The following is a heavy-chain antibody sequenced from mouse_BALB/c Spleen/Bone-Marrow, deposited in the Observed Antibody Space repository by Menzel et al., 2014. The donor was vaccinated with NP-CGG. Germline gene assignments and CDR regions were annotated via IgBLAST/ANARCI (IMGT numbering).Heavy chain of an antibody. D-gene: IGHD2-5*01. CDR2: INTYFGDI. J-gene: IGHJ4*01. V-gene: IGHV1S137*01. CDR1: GYTFXDYA. Sequence: QVQLQQSGAELVRPGVSVRISCKGSGYTFXDYAMHWVKQSHAESLEWIGVINTYFGDISYNQKFKGKATIAVDKTSRTVYMELARLTAEDSAIYYCARGYSNNYAMDYWGQGTSVTVSS. CDR3: ARGYSNNYAMDY.